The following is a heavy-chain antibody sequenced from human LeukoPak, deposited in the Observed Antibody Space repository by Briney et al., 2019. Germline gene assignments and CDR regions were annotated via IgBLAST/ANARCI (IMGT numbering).Heavy chain of an antibody. D-gene: IGHD3-22*01. V-gene: IGHV1-69*04. CDR1: GGTFSSYA. CDR3: ARETRSDSSGYYRKEFDY. Sequence: SVKVSCKASGGTFSSYAISWVRQAPGQGLEWMGRIIPIFGIANYAQKFQGRVTITADKSTSTAYMELSSLRSEDTAVYYCARETRSDSSGYYRKEFDYWGQGTLVTVSS. J-gene: IGHJ4*02. CDR2: IIPIFGIA.